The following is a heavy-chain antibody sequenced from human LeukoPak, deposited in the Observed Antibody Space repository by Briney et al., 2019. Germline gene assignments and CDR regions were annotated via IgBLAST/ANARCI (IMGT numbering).Heavy chain of an antibody. CDR3: VRDGEGVAISVNYWFDP. CDR2: MNPQNGNT. D-gene: IGHD3-10*01. Sequence: ASVKVSCKASGFTFTSYDINWVRQASGQGLEWMGWMNPQNGNTGYARKFQGRVTMTRDTSISTAYMELRGLRSDDTAVYYCVRDGEGVAISVNYWFDPWGQGTLVTVSS. V-gene: IGHV1-8*01. J-gene: IGHJ5*02. CDR1: GFTFTSYD.